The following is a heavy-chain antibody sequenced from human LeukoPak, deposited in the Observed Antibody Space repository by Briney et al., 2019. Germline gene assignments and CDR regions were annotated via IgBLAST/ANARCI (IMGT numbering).Heavy chain of an antibody. Sequence: GGSLSLSCVASGFSFDICAMSWVRQAPGKGPEWVSSIGGPTETFYAGSVKGRFTVSRDNSQNTLYLQMNSLRAEDTAVYYCAKDATPRNSIWDYFGKWGQGALVTVST. V-gene: IGHV3-23*01. J-gene: IGHJ4*02. CDR2: IGGPTET. D-gene: IGHD4-23*01. CDR3: AKDATPRNSIWDYFGK. CDR1: GFSFDICA.